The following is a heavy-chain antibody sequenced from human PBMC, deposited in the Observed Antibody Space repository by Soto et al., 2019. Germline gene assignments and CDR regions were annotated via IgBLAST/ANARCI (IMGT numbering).Heavy chain of an antibody. CDR2: ISYDGSNK. CDR3: ARIYSRVWPEDRAPFDC. J-gene: IGHJ4*03. V-gene: IGHV3-30-3*01. CDR1: GFTFSSFA. Sequence: GGSLRLSCAASGFTFSSFAMHWARQAPGKGLEWVAVISYDGSNKYYADSVKGRFTISRDNSKNTLYLQMNSLRAEDTAVYYCARIYSRVWPEDRAPFDCWGQGTLVTVPS. D-gene: IGHD6-19*01.